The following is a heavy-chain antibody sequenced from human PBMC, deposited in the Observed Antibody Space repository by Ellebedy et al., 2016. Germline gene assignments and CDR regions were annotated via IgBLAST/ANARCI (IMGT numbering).Heavy chain of an antibody. CDR3: ARLPSVWNDKAQPFDY. J-gene: IGHJ4*02. V-gene: IGHV5-10-1*01. D-gene: IGHD1-1*01. CDR1: GYSFTSYW. CDR2: IDPSDSYT. Sequence: GGSLRLXCKGSGYSFTSYWISWVRQMPGKGLEWMGRIDPSDSYTNYSPSFQGHVTISADKSISTAYLQWSSLKASDTAMYYCARLPSVWNDKAQPFDYWGQGTLVTVSS.